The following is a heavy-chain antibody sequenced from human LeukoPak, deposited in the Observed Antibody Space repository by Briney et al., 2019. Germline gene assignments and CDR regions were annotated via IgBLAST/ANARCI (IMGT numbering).Heavy chain of an antibody. CDR1: GGPISSSSYY. CDR3: ARGTYDYSNYFDY. J-gene: IGHJ4*02. D-gene: IGHD4-11*01. CDR2: IYYSGST. Sequence: SETLSLTCTVSGGPISSSSYYWGWIRQPPGKGLEWIGSIYYSGSTYYNPSLKGRVTISVDTSKNQFSLRLSSVTAADTAVYYCARGTYDYSNYFDYWGQGTLVTVSS. V-gene: IGHV4-39*01.